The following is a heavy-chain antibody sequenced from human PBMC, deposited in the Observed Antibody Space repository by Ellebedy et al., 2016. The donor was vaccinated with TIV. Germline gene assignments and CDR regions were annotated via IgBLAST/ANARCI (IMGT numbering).Heavy chain of an antibody. CDR3: TTTLYGGTLHPIGFDI. D-gene: IGHD4-23*01. V-gene: IGHV3-49*03. CDR1: EFTFGDYA. CDR2: IRSNAYGWTT. J-gene: IGHJ3*02. Sequence: PGGSLRLSCTSSEFTFGDYAMSWFRQTPGKGLEWVGFIRSNAYGWTTEYAACVKGRFTISRDDSESIAYLEMNSLKTEDTAVYYCTTTLYGGTLHPIGFDIWGQGTMVTVSS.